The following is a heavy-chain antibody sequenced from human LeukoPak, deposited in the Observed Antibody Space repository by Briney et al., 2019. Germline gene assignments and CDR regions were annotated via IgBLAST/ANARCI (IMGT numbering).Heavy chain of an antibody. CDR2: ISVYNGHT. D-gene: IGHD1-26*01. V-gene: IGHV1-18*01. Sequence: ASVKVSCKASGYTFTSYGISWVRQAPGQGLEWMGWISVYNGHTNYAHKLQGRITMTTDTSTTTAYMELRSLRSDDAAVYYCARGGRWELPRPYAFDIWGQGTMVTVSS. J-gene: IGHJ3*02. CDR3: ARGGRWELPRPYAFDI. CDR1: GYTFTSYG.